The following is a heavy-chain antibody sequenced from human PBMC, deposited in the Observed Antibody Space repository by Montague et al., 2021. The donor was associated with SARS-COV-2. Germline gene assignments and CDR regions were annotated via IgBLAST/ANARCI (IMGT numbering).Heavy chain of an antibody. CDR1: GGSISSFY. Sequence: ETLSLTCTVSGGSISSFYWSWFRQPPGKGLEWIGYISDSGSTIYNPSLTSRVTMSVDTSKNQFSLKVNSVTAADTAVYYCARHYSATLPAVYWGQGTLVTVSS. D-gene: IGHD2-15*01. J-gene: IGHJ4*02. CDR2: ISDSGST. CDR3: ARHYSATLPAVY. V-gene: IGHV4-59*08.